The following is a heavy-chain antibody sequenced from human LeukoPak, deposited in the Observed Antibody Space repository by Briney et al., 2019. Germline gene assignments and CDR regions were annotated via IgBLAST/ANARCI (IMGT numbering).Heavy chain of an antibody. CDR2: ISGSGGST. V-gene: IGHV3-23*01. Sequence: GGSLRLSCAASGFTLSNYAMSWVRQAPGKGLEWVSGISGSGGSTYYADSVKGRFTISRDSSKQMLYLQMNRLRAEDSAVYYCARGEISGYQVNDYWGQGTLVTVSS. J-gene: IGHJ4*02. CDR3: ARGEISGYQVNDY. D-gene: IGHD3-22*01. CDR1: GFTLSNYA.